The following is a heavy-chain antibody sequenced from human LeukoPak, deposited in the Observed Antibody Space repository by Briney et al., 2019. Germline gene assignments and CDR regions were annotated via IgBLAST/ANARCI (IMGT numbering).Heavy chain of an antibody. J-gene: IGHJ4*02. V-gene: IGHV1-46*01. D-gene: IGHD3-9*01. CDR2: INPSGGST. CDR1: GYTFTSYY. Sequence: ASVKVSCKASGYTFTSYYMHWVRQAPGQGLEWMGIINPSGGSTSYAQKFQGRVTMTTDTSTSTAYMELRSLRSDDTAVYYCARYYYDILTGTNGLIPDYWGQGTLVTVSS. CDR3: ARYYYDILTGTNGLIPDY.